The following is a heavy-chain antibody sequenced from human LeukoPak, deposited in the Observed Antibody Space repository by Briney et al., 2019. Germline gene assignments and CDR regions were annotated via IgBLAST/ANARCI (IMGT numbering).Heavy chain of an antibody. CDR2: ISYDGTKE. CDR3: ARGGHIVVVTSGVLAEYFQH. J-gene: IGHJ1*01. V-gene: IGHV3-30-3*01. Sequence: PGRSLRLSCAASGFSPSSYAMHWVRQAPGKGVEWVAIISYDGTKEYYGDSVKGRFTISRDNSKNTLYLQMNSLRAEDTAVYYCARGGHIVVVTSGVLAEYFQHWGQGTLVTVSS. CDR1: GFSPSSYA. D-gene: IGHD2-21*02.